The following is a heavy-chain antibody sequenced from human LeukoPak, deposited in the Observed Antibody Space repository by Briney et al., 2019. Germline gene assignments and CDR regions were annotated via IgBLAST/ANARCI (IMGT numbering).Heavy chain of an antibody. Sequence: SETLSLTCAVYGGSFSGYYRSWIRQPPGKGLEWIGEINHSGGTNYNPSLKSRVTISVDTSKNQFSLKLSSVTAADTAVYYCARGVALMVYAYWFDPWGQGTLVTVSS. CDR1: GGSFSGYY. J-gene: IGHJ5*02. D-gene: IGHD2-8*01. CDR2: INHSGGT. V-gene: IGHV4-34*01. CDR3: ARGVALMVYAYWFDP.